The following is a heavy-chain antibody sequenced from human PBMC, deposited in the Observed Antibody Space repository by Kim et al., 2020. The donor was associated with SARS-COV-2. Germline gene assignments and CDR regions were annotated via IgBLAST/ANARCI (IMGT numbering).Heavy chain of an antibody. D-gene: IGHD1-7*01. CDR2: ISDFSTTT. CDR1: GFTLSLYS. V-gene: IGHV3-48*04. J-gene: IGHJ3*02. Sequence: GGSLRLSCATSGFTLSLYSMNWVRHAPGEGLEWVSHISDFSTTTKYADSVKGRFTISRDNTKNSLYLQMNGLRAEDTAVYYCVRENYWAFDIWGQGTMVTVSS. CDR3: VRENYWAFDI.